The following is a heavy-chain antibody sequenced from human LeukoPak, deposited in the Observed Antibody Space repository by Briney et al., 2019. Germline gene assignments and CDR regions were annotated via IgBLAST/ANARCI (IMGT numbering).Heavy chain of an antibody. Sequence: GGSLRLSCAASGFTFSSYSMNWVRQAPGKGLEWVSSISSSGSYIYYADSLRGRFTITRDNAKNSLYLQMNSLRAEDTAVYYCARGNTAMVFLDYWGQGTLVTVSS. CDR3: ARGNTAMVFLDY. D-gene: IGHD5-18*01. CDR1: GFTFSSYS. CDR2: ISSSGSYI. J-gene: IGHJ4*02. V-gene: IGHV3-21*01.